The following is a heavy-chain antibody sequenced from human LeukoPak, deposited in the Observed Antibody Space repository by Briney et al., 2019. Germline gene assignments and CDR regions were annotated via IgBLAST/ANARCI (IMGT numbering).Heavy chain of an antibody. V-gene: IGHV4-59*08. CDR3: ARHKAYCGGDCYLDY. J-gene: IGHJ4*02. CDR1: GDSIGSYY. D-gene: IGHD2-21*02. Sequence: PSETLSLTCTVSGDSIGSYYWSWIRQPPGKGLEWIGYIYYSGSTNYNPSLKSRVTISVGTSKNQFSLKLSSVTAADTAVYYCARHKAYCGGDCYLDYWGQGTLVTVSS. CDR2: IYYSGST.